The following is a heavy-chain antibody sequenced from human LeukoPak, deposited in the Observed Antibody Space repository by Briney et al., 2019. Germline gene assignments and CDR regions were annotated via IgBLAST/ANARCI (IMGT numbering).Heavy chain of an antibody. V-gene: IGHV1-69*06. CDR2: IIPIFGTA. J-gene: IGHJ6*03. CDR1: GGTFSSYA. Sequence: GSSVKVSCKASGGTFSSYAISWVRQAPGQGLEWMGGIIPIFGTANYAQKFQGRVTITADKSTSTAYMELSSLRSEDTAVYYCARETVTTSYYYYYYMDVWGKGTTVTVSS. D-gene: IGHD4-17*01. CDR3: ARETVTTSYYYYYYMDV.